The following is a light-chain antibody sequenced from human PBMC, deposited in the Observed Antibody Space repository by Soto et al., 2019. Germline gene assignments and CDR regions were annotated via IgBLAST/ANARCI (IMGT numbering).Light chain of an antibody. CDR2: AAS. J-gene: IGKJ2*01. V-gene: IGKV1-39*01. CDR3: QQNQRFHHN. CDR1: RTISTY. Sequence: DIQMTQSPSSLSASVGDRVTLTCRAGRTISTYLNWYRQRPGKAPELLVFAASRLQSGVPSRFSGSVSGTDFTLTISSLQPEDFDTYYCQQNQRFHHNFGKGAKVHI.